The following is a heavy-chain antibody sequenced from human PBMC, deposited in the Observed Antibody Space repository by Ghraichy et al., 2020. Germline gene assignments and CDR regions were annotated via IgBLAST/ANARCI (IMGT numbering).Heavy chain of an antibody. J-gene: IGHJ4*02. CDR3: ARYYYDSSGYLDY. CDR2: IYSGGST. CDR1: GFTVISNY. Sequence: GGSLRLSCAASGFTVISNYMSWVRQAPGKGLEWVSVIYSGGSTYYADSVKGRFTISRDNSKNTLYLQMNSLRAEDTAVYYCARYYYDSSGYLDYWGQGTLVTVSS. D-gene: IGHD3-22*01. V-gene: IGHV3-66*02.